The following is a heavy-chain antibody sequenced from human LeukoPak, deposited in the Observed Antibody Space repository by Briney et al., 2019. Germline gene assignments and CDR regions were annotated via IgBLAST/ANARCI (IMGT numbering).Heavy chain of an antibody. Sequence: GGSLKISCKGSGYSFTSYWISWVRPMPGKGLEWMGRIDPSDSYTNYSPSFQGHATISADKSISTAYLQWSSLKASDTAMYYCARRQRGEYGSGSLSWYFDLWGRGTLVTVSS. CDR1: GYSFTSYW. CDR2: IDPSDSYT. D-gene: IGHD3-10*01. CDR3: ARRQRGEYGSGSLSWYFDL. J-gene: IGHJ2*01. V-gene: IGHV5-10-1*01.